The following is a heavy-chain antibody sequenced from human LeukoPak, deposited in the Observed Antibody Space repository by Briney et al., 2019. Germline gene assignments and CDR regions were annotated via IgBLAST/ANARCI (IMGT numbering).Heavy chain of an antibody. Sequence: ASVKVSCKASGYTFTSYYMHWVRQAPGQGLEWMGIINPSGGSTSYAQKFQGRVTMTRDTSTSTVYMELSSLRSEDTAVYYCARGNFQVGARYYFDYWGQGTLVTVSS. V-gene: IGHV1-46*01. J-gene: IGHJ4*02. CDR3: ARGNFQVGARYYFDY. CDR1: GYTFTSYY. CDR2: INPSGGST. D-gene: IGHD1-26*01.